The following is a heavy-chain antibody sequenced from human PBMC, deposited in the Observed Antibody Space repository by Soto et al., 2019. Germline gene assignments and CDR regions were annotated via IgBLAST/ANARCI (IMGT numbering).Heavy chain of an antibody. J-gene: IGHJ3*02. CDR1: GGTFSSYA. D-gene: IGHD3-3*01. Sequence: ASVKVSCKASGGTFSSYAISWVRQAPGQGLEWMGIINPSGGSTSYAQKFQGRVTMTRDTSTSTVYMELSSLRSEDTAVYYCARVYDFWSGPTGAFDIWGQGTMVTVSS. V-gene: IGHV1-46*01. CDR2: INPSGGST. CDR3: ARVYDFWSGPTGAFDI.